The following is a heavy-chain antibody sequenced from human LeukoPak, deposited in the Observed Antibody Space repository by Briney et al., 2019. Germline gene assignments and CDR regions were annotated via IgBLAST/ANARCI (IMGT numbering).Heavy chain of an antibody. D-gene: IGHD6-6*01. CDR1: GGSVSGSGYY. CDR2: FFYSGST. J-gene: IGHJ6*03. Sequence: SETPSLTCTVSGGSVSGSGYYWGWIRQPPGKGLEWIGNFFYSGSTYYNPSLNSRVTISLDMSKNQFSLKLSSVTAADTAVYYCARDTHFSSSSGYFYYYTNVWGKGTTVTVSS. V-gene: IGHV4-39*07. CDR3: ARDTHFSSSSGYFYYYTNV.